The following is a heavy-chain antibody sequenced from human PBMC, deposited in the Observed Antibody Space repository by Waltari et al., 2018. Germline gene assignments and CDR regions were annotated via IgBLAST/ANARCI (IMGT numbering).Heavy chain of an antibody. CDR1: GFRINTYS. D-gene: IGHD2-2*01. J-gene: IGHJ4*02. CDR3: ARPPAYTRYYFDY. Sequence: EVQLVESGGGLVQPGGSLRLSCAASGFRINTYSMNWVRQAPGKGLDLVSFISSLSTSSIRYADSVKGRFTISRDNSKNTLYLQMNSLRAEDTAVYYCARPPAYTRYYFDYWGQGTLVTVSS. V-gene: IGHV3-48*01. CDR2: ISSLSTSSI.